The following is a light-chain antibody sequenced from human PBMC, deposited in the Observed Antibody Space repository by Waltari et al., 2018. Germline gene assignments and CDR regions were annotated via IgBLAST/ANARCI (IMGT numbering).Light chain of an antibody. J-gene: IGLJ3*02. CDR3: GTWDTSLSVWV. CDR1: SSNIGNYY. CDR2: DIN. V-gene: IGLV1-51*01. Sequence: QSVLTQPPPVSAAPGQKVTISCSGSSSNIGNYYSSCYQQPPGTAPKLLIDDINKRPSGIPDRFAGSKSGTSATLDITGLQTGDEADYYCGTWDTSLSVWVFGGGTKLTVL.